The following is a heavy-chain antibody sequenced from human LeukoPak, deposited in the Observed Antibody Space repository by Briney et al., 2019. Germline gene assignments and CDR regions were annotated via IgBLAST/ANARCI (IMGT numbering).Heavy chain of an antibody. Sequence: GGSLRPSCAAAGFTFSGHSMSWVRQAPGKGLEWVSAISSGGDVTFYADSVKGRLIVSRDQTSNMLSLQMSSLRAEDTALYYCAKHRAPVPGSHPKNPTAYFEDWGQGPLVTVSS. CDR3: AKHRAPVPGSHPKNPTAYFED. J-gene: IGHJ4*02. D-gene: IGHD6-19*01. CDR1: GFTFSGHS. CDR2: ISSGGDVT. V-gene: IGHV3-23*01.